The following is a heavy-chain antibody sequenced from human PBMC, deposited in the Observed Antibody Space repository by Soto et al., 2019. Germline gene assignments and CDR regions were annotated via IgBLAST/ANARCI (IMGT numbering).Heavy chain of an antibody. Sequence: PGGSLRLSCAASGFTFSSYGMHWVRQAPGKGLEWVSVIWFDGSNKYYADSVKGRFTISRDNSKNTLYLQMNSLRAEDTAVYYCARIGHSSSRRYYYYMDVWGKGTTVTVSS. V-gene: IGHV3-33*01. CDR2: IWFDGSNK. D-gene: IGHD6-13*01. CDR1: GFTFSSYG. J-gene: IGHJ6*03. CDR3: ARIGHSSSRRYYYYMDV.